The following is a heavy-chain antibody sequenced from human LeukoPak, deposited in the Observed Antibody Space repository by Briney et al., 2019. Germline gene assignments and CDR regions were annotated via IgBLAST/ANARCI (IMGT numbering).Heavy chain of an antibody. Sequence: SETLSLTCTVSGGSISSYCWSWIRQPPGKGLEWIGYIYPSGSTNYNPSLKSRVTISGDTSKNQFSLRLSSVTAADTAVYYCAGSAAYFFDYWGQGALVTVSS. CDR1: GGSISSYC. J-gene: IGHJ4*02. V-gene: IGHV4-4*09. D-gene: IGHD2-2*01. CDR2: IYPSGST. CDR3: AGSAAYFFDY.